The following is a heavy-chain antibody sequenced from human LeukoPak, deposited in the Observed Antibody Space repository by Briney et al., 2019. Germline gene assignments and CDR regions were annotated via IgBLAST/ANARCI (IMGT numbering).Heavy chain of an antibody. CDR3: ARDSWENYMDV. D-gene: IGHD1-26*01. CDR1: GFTVGSNS. V-gene: IGHV3-21*01. CDR2: ISSSSSYI. J-gene: IGHJ6*03. Sequence: PGGSLRLSCTVSGFTVGSNSMSWVRQAPGKGLEWVSSISSSSSYIYYADSVKGRFTISRDNAKNSLYLQMNSLRAEDTAVYYCARDSWENYMDVWGKGTTVTVSS.